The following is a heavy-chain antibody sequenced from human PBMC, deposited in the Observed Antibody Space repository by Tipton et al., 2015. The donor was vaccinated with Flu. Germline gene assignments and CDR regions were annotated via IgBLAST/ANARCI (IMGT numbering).Heavy chain of an antibody. CDR3: ARALNSGREYAFDI. CDR1: GYFINSGYY. V-gene: IGHV4-38-2*02. CDR2: IYRTGST. J-gene: IGHJ3*02. Sequence: PGLVKPSETLSLTCTVSGYFINSGYYWGWIRQSPGEGLQWIASIYRTGSTYYNPSLKSRVTMSVDTTKNLFYLKLTSVTAADTAVYYCARALNSGREYAFDIWGQGAVVTVSS. D-gene: IGHD6-19*01.